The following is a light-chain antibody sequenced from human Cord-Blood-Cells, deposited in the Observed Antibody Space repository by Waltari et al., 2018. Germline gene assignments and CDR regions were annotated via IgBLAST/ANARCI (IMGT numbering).Light chain of an antibody. CDR2: AAS. Sequence: DIQMTQSPSPLSASVGDRVTITCRASQGISSYLNWYQQKPGKAPKLLIYAASSLHSGVPSRFSGSGSGTDFTLTISSLQPEDFATYYCQQSYSTPPTFGQGTKVEIK. CDR1: QGISSY. J-gene: IGKJ1*01. CDR3: QQSYSTPPT. V-gene: IGKV1-39*01.